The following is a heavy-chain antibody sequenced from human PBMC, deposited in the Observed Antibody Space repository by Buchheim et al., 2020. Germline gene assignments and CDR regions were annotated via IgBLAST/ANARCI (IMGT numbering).Heavy chain of an antibody. CDR3: AREDIDEQQLNYYGMDV. CDR2: IIPILGIA. D-gene: IGHD6-13*01. CDR1: GGTFSSYA. V-gene: IGHV1-69*04. Sequence: QVQLVQSGAEVKKPGSSVKVSCKASGGTFSSYAISWVRQAPGQGLEWMGRIIPILGIANYAQKFQGRVTITADKSTSTAYMELSSLRSEDTAVYYCAREDIDEQQLNYYGMDVWGQGTT. J-gene: IGHJ6*02.